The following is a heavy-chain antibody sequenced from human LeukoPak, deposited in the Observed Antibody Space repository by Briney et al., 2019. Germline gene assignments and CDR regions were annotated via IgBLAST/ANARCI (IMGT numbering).Heavy chain of an antibody. CDR1: GFTFITYW. V-gene: IGHV3-74*01. J-gene: IGHJ4*02. D-gene: IGHD6-19*01. CDR2: INNDGSNT. CDR3: ARPSVAGPYFDF. Sequence: PGGSLRLSCAVSGFTFITYWMHWVRHAPGKGLVWVSRINNDGSNTNYADSVKGRFTISRDNAKNTLYLQMNSLTAEDTAVYYCARPSVAGPYFDFWGQGTLVTVSS.